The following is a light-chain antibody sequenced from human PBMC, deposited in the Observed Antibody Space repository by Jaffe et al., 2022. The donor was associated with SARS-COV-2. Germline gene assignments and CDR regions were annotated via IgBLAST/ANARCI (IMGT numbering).Light chain of an antibody. Sequence: SYELTQPPSVSVSPGQTARITCSGDTVAKQYTYWYQQRAGQAPLLVIYKDTERPSGIPNRYSGSSSGTTVTLIISGVQAGDEADYYCQSADTSGTLVFGGGTKLTVL. V-gene: IGLV3-25*03. CDR3: QSADTSGTLV. J-gene: IGLJ2*01. CDR1: TVAKQY. CDR2: KDT.